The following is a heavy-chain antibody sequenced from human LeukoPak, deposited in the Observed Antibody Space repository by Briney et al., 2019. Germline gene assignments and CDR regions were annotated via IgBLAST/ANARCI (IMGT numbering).Heavy chain of an antibody. CDR3: ASSRSGVVDY. D-gene: IGHD3-10*01. CDR1: GGSFSGYY. CDR2: INHSGST. V-gene: IGHV4-34*01. J-gene: IGHJ4*02. Sequence: PSETLSLTCAVYGGSFSGYYWSWIRQPPGKGLEWIGEINHSGSTNYNPPLKSRVTISVDTSKNQFSLKLSSVTAADTAVYYCASSRSGVVDYWGQGTLVTVSS.